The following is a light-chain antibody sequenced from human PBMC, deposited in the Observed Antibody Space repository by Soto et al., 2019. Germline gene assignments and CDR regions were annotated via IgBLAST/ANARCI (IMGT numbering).Light chain of an antibody. V-gene: IGKV1-27*01. CDR1: QGISNY. CDR3: QKYNSAPQIT. J-gene: IGKJ5*01. CDR2: AAS. Sequence: DIQMTQSPSSLSASVVDRVTITCRASQGISNYLAWYQQKPGKVPKLLIYAASTLQSGVPSRFSGSGSGTDFTLTISSLQPEDVATYYCQKYNSAPQITFGQGTRLEIK.